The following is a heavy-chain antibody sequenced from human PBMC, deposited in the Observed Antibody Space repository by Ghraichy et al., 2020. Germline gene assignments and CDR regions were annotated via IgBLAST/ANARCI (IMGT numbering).Heavy chain of an antibody. D-gene: IGHD3-10*01. Sequence: SETLSLTCTVSGGSISSSSYYWGWIRQPPGKGLEWIGSIYYSGSTYYNPSLKSRVTISVDTSKNQFSLKLSSVTAADTAVYYCARAAVQYYYGSGSYYYWFDPCRQVTLVTVSS. CDR2: IYYSGST. J-gene: IGHJ5*02. CDR1: GGSISSSSYY. CDR3: ARAAVQYYYGSGSYYYWFDP. V-gene: IGHV4-39*01.